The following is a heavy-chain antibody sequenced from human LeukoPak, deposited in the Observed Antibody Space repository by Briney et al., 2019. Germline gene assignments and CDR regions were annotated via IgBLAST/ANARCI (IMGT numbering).Heavy chain of an antibody. Sequence: ASVKVSCKASGGTFISYAISWVRQAPGQGLEWMGGIIPIFGTANYAQKFQGRVTITADESTSTAYMELSSLRSEDTAVYYCAREWLYNDAFDIRDQGTMVTVSS. CDR2: IIPIFGTA. J-gene: IGHJ3*02. CDR3: AREWLYNDAFDI. D-gene: IGHD3-22*01. V-gene: IGHV1-69*13. CDR1: GGTFISYA.